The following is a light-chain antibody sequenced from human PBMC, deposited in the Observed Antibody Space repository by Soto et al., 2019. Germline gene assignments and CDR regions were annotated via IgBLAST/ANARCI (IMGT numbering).Light chain of an antibody. CDR1: QGISNY. CDR2: AAS. V-gene: IGKV1-27*01. CDR3: QQYGTSLT. Sequence: DIQMTQSPSSLSASVGDRVTITCRASQGISNYLAWYQQRPGKVPRLLIYAASTLQSGVPSRFSGSGSGTDFTLTIDRLEPEDFAVYYCQQYGTSLTFGGGTKVDIK. J-gene: IGKJ4*01.